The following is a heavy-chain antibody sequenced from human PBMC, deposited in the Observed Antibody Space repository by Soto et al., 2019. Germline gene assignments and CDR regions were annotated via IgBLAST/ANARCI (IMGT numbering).Heavy chain of an antibody. CDR1: GGTFSSYA. D-gene: IGHD3-3*01. CDR3: AREVHYDFWSGYYTVNPFDY. CDR2: IIPIFGTA. Sequence: QVQLVQSGAEVKKPGSSVKVSCKASGGTFSSYAISWVRQAPGQGLEWMGGIIPIFGTANYAQKFQGRVTITADESTSIAYMELSSLRSEDTAVYYCAREVHYDFWSGYYTVNPFDYWGQGTLVTVSS. V-gene: IGHV1-69*01. J-gene: IGHJ4*02.